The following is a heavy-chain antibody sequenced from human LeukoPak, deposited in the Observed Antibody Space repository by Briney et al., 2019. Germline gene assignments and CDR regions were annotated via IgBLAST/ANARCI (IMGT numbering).Heavy chain of an antibody. CDR2: ISSSGSTI. CDR1: GFTFSSYE. D-gene: IGHD3-22*01. J-gene: IGHJ1*01. CDR3: ARSNYYDSSGHLTQYFQH. Sequence: GGSLRLSCAASGFTFSSYEMNWVRQAPGKGLEWVSYISSSGSTIYYADSVKGRFTISRDNAKNSLYLQMNSLGAEDTAVYYCARSNYYDSSGHLTQYFQHWGQGTLVTVSS. V-gene: IGHV3-48*03.